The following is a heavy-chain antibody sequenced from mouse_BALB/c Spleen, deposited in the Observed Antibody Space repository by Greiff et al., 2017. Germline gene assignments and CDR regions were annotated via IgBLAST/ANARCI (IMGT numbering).Heavy chain of an antibody. Sequence: VQLQESGPELVRPGVSVKISCKGSGYTFTDYAMHWVKQSHAKSLEWIGVISTYYGNTNYNQKFKGKATMTVDKSSSTAYMELARLTSEDSAIYYCASSFITTAHFAYWGQGTLVTVSA. CDR2: ISTYYGNT. D-gene: IGHD1-2*01. J-gene: IGHJ3*01. CDR3: ASSFITTAHFAY. V-gene: IGHV1-67*01. CDR1: GYTFTDYA.